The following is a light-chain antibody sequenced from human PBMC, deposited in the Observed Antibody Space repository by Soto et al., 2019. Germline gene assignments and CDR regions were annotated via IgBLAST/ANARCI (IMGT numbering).Light chain of an antibody. V-gene: IGKV3-20*01. Sequence: TISVVAVSLHPKNRSTLSCRTIQSVRNNYFAWYQQKVGQAPRLVVYGGAHRATGVPDRFSGSGSGTDFTLTISSLVHADVGVYYCNTDSAFLLWTFGQGTKVDIK. CDR2: GGA. CDR1: QSVRNNY. J-gene: IGKJ1*01. CDR3: NTDSAFLLWT.